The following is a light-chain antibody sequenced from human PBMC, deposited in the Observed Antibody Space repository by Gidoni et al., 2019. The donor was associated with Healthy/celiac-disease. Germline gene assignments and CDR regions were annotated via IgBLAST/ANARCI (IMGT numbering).Light chain of an antibody. CDR3: QQYGSSPPKYT. CDR2: GAS. CDR1: QSVSSSY. J-gene: IGKJ2*01. Sequence: ERVFTQYPSTLSLSPGERATLACRASQSVSSSYLAWYQQKPGQAPRLLIYGASSRATGIPDRFSGSGSGTDFTLTISRLEPEDFAVYYCQQYGSSPPKYTFGQGTKLEIK. V-gene: IGKV3-20*01.